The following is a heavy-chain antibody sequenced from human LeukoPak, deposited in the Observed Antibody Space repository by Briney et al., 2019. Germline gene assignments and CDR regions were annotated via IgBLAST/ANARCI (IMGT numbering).Heavy chain of an antibody. J-gene: IGHJ4*02. CDR2: IYHSGST. Sequence: SETLSLTCDVSGGSMSSSNWWSWVRQPPGKGLEWIGEIYHSGSTNYNPSLKSRVTISLDTSKNQFSLKLSSVTAADTAVYYCARQGFGSSYFDYWGQGTLVTVSS. CDR3: ARQGFGSSYFDY. D-gene: IGHD3-16*01. CDR1: GGSMSSSNW. V-gene: IGHV4-4*02.